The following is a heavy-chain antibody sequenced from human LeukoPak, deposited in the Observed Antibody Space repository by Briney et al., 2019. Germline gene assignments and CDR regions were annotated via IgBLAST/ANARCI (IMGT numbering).Heavy chain of an antibody. J-gene: IGHJ4*02. D-gene: IGHD1-7*01. CDR2: LFYSGST. CDR1: GGSISSSSYY. CDR3: ARGELRHFDY. Sequence: AETLSLTCTVSGGSISSSSYYWGWIRQPPGKGLEWIASLFYSGSTFYNSSLKSRVTISVDTSNNRLSLKLSSVTAADTAVYYCARGELRHFDYWGQGTLVTVSS. V-gene: IGHV4-39*07.